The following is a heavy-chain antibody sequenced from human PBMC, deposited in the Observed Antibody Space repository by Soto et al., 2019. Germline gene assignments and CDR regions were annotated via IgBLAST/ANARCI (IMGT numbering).Heavy chain of an antibody. Sequence: EAQLSESGGGWIQPGGSLRLSCVASGLTFKNFAMNWVRQAPGKGVEWVSGTSGSGGSTSYGDSVKGGFTISRDNSKSTLYLQMNSLRVEDTAVYYCASLYCSGGSCEADAFDVWGPGTRVTVSS. D-gene: IGHD2-15*01. J-gene: IGHJ3*01. V-gene: IGHV3-23*01. CDR2: TSGSGGST. CDR3: ASLYCSGGSCEADAFDV. CDR1: GLTFKNFA.